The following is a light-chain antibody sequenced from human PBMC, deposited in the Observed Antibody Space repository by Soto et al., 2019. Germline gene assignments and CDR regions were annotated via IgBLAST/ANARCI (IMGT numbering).Light chain of an antibody. CDR2: GNT. J-gene: IGLJ1*01. CDR1: SSNIGAGYD. V-gene: IGLV1-40*01. Sequence: QSVLTQPPSVSGAPGQRVTISCTGSSSNIGAGYDVHWYQQLPGRAPKLLIYGNTDRPSGVPDRFSGSKSGTSASLAITGLQAEDEAHYYCQSYDSSLGYVFGTGTKVTVL. CDR3: QSYDSSLGYV.